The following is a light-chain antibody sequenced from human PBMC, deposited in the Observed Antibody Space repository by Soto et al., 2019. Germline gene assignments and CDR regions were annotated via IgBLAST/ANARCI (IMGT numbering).Light chain of an antibody. V-gene: IGKV3-15*01. Sequence: EIVMTQSPATLLLSTGETATLSCRASQSVSSNLAWYQQKPGQAPRLLIYGASTRATGIPARFSGGGSGTEFTLTISSVQPDDIATYSCQQYNSYSWTFGQGTKVDIK. CDR1: QSVSSN. CDR2: GAS. J-gene: IGKJ1*01. CDR3: QQYNSYSWT.